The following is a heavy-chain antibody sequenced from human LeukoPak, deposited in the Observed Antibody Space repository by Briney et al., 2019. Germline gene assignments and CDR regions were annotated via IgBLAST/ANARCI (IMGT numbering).Heavy chain of an antibody. CDR1: GYTFTGYF. Sequence: ASVKVSCKASGYTFTGYFMHWVRQAPGQGLDWIGWINPNSGDTNYAQKFQGRVTMTRDTSISTAYMELSRLRSDDTAVYYCARGRGYCSSTSCGHWFDPWGQGTLVTVSS. CDR2: INPNSGDT. D-gene: IGHD2-2*01. CDR3: ARGRGYCSSTSCGHWFDP. V-gene: IGHV1-2*02. J-gene: IGHJ5*02.